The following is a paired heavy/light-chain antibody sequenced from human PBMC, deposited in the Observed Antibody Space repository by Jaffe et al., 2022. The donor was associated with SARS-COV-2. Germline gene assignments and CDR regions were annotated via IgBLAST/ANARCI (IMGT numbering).Heavy chain of an antibody. J-gene: IGHJ6*04. CDR2: ISSDGSNT. V-gene: IGHV3-74*01. D-gene: IGHD3-10*01. CDR1: GFTVSSSW. CDR3: GRYYNGALDV. Sequence: EVQLVESGGGLVQPGGSLRLSCAASGFTVSSSWMHWVRQVPGKGLVWVSRISSDGSNTVYADSVKGRFTISRDNAKNTLYLQMNSLRGEDTAVYFCGRYYNGALDVWGEGTTVIVSS.
Light chain of an antibody. Sequence: DIVMTQSPLSLPVTPGEPASISCRSSQSLLHSNGNNFLAWYLQKPGQSPQLLIYLGSNRASGVPDKFSGSGSGTDFTLKISRVESEDVGVYYCMQGLQTPLTFGGGTKVEIK. CDR2: LGS. CDR1: QSLLHSNGNNF. J-gene: IGKJ4*01. V-gene: IGKV2-28*01. CDR3: MQGLQTPLT.